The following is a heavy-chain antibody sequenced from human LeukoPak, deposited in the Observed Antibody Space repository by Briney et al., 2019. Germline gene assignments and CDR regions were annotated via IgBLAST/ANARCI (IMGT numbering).Heavy chain of an antibody. CDR1: GFTVSSNH. CDR3: ARGPAGYN. D-gene: IGHD1-1*01. CDR2: IYSGGST. Sequence: GGSLRLSCAASGFTVSSNHMSWVRQAPGKGLEWVSVIYSGGSTDYADSVKGRFTISRDNSKNTLYLQINSLRDEDTGVYDCARGPAGYNWGQGTLVTVSS. V-gene: IGHV3-53*01. J-gene: IGHJ4*02.